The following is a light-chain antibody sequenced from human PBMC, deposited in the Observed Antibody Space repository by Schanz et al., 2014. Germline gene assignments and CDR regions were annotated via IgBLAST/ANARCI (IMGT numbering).Light chain of an antibody. Sequence: QSVLTQPPSVSGAPGQRVTISCTGSSSNIGAGYDVHWYQQLPGTAPKLLVYDNINRPSGVPDRFSGSKSGTSASLVITGLQTGDEADYYCGTWDSSLSAVVFGGGTKLTVL. J-gene: IGLJ2*01. CDR3: GTWDSSLSAVV. CDR1: SSNIGAGYD. CDR2: DNI. V-gene: IGLV1-40*01.